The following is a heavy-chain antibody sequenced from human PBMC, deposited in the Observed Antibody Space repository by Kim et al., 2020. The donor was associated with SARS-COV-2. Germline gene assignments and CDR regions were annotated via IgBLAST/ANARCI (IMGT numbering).Heavy chain of an antibody. V-gene: IGHV1-2*02. Sequence: ASVKVSCKTSGYPFRDYYVQWVRQAPGHSLEWMGYISPDTGGTKYAQKFQGRVTMTRDTSTSTFYLDLRGLTSDDTAVYYCVRDAFWSCYPSGSWGQGTLVVVSS. CDR2: ISPDTGGT. J-gene: IGHJ5*02. CDR1: GYPFRDYY. D-gene: IGHD3-3*01. CDR3: VRDAFWSCYPSGS.